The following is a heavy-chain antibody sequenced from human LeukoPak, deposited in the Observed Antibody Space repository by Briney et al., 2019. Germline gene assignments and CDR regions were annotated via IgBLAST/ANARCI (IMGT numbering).Heavy chain of an antibody. CDR2: ISGDGYST. CDR3: TKDRYCTTTNCPLDY. CDR1: GFTFDEYI. D-gene: IGHD2-2*01. J-gene: IGHJ4*02. Sequence: GGSLRLSCAASGFTFDEYIMHWVRQAPGKGVECVSLISGDGYSTYYADSVKGRFTISRDNSKNSPYLQMDSLRTEDTALYYCTKDRYCTTTNCPLDYWGQGTLVTVSS. V-gene: IGHV3-43*01.